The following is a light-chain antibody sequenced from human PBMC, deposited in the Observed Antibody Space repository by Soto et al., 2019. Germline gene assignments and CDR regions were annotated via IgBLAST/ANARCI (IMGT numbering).Light chain of an antibody. V-gene: IGKV1-6*01. CDR1: QGIRND. CDR3: LQDYNYPIT. CDR2: AAS. Sequence: AIPMTQSPSSLSASVGDRVTITCRASQGIRNDLGWYQQKPGKAPKLLIYAASSLQSGAPSRFSGSGSGTDFTLTISSPQPQDFATYYCLQDYNYPITFGQGTRLEIK. J-gene: IGKJ5*01.